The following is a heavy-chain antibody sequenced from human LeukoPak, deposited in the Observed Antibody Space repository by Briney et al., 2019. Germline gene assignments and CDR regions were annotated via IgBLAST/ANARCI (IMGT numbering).Heavy chain of an antibody. Sequence: GGSLRLSCAASGFTFSSYGMHWVRQAPGKGLEWVAFIRYDGSNKYYADSVKGRFTISRDNSKNTLYLQMNSLRAEDTAIYYCATSIGVAVAFDFWGQGTLVTVSS. CDR2: IRYDGSNK. D-gene: IGHD6-19*01. CDR1: GFTFSSYG. J-gene: IGHJ4*02. V-gene: IGHV3-30*02. CDR3: ATSIGVAVAFDF.